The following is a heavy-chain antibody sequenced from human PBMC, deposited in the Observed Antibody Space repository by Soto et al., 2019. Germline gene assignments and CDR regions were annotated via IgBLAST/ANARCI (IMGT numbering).Heavy chain of an antibody. V-gene: IGHV3-11*01. J-gene: IGHJ6*03. CDR2: ISSSGSTI. CDR3: ARVRGSGSYYNVYYYYYMDV. D-gene: IGHD3-10*01. Sequence: GGSLRLSCAASGFTFSDYYMSWIRQAPGKGLEWVSYISSSGSTIYYADSVKGRFTISRDNAKNSLYLQMNSLRAEDTAVYYCARVRGSGSYYNVYYYYYMDVWGKGTTVTVSS. CDR1: GFTFSDYY.